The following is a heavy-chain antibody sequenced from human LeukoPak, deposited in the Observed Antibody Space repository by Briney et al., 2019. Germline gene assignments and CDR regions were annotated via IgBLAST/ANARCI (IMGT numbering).Heavy chain of an antibody. CDR2: IYYSGST. Sequence: SETLSLTCTVSGGSISSSSYYWGWIRQPPGKGLEWIGSIYYSGSTYYNPSLKSRVTISVDTSKNQFSLKLSSVTAADTAVYYCARDKRARYYGSGSYDYWGQGTLVTVSS. V-gene: IGHV4-39*07. CDR1: GGSISSSSYY. CDR3: ARDKRARYYGSGSYDY. D-gene: IGHD3-10*01. J-gene: IGHJ4*02.